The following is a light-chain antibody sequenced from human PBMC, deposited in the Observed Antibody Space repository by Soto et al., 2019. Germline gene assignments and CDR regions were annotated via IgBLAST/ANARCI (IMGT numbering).Light chain of an antibody. CDR2: RDT. J-gene: IGLJ2*01. CDR1: SSNIGSNV. CDR3: AAWDDSLRGV. V-gene: IGLV1-47*01. Sequence: QSVLTQPPSASGTPGQRVTLSCSGSSSNIGSNVVSWYQQLQGTAPKLLIYRDTQRTSGVPDRFSGSKSGTSASLAISGLRSEDEGDYYCAAWDDSLRGVFGGGTKLTVL.